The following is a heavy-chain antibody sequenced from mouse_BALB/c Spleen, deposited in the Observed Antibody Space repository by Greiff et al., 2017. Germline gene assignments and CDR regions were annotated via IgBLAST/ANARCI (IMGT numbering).Heavy chain of an antibody. Sequence: VHVKQSGPELGKPGASVKISCKASGYSFTGYNMYWVKQSHRKSLEWIGYIDPYNGGTSYNQKSKGKATLTVDKSSSTAYMHLNSLTSEDSAIYYCARSEYGNWFAYWGQGTLVTVSA. D-gene: IGHD2-10*02. CDR2: IDPYNGGT. CDR3: ARSEYGNWFAY. CDR1: GYSFTGYN. V-gene: IGHV1S135*01. J-gene: IGHJ3*01.